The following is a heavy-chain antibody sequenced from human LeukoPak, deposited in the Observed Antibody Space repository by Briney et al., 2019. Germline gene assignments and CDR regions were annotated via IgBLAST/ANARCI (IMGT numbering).Heavy chain of an antibody. Sequence: PSETLSLTCTVSGYSISSGYYWGWIRQPPGKGLEWIGTIYHSESPYYNPSLKSRVTISVDTSKNQFSLKLSSVTAADTAVYYCARHVYYYDSTHFDYWGQGTLVTVSS. V-gene: IGHV4-38-2*02. J-gene: IGHJ4*02. CDR2: IYHSESP. CDR3: ARHVYYYDSTHFDY. CDR1: GYSISSGYY. D-gene: IGHD3-22*01.